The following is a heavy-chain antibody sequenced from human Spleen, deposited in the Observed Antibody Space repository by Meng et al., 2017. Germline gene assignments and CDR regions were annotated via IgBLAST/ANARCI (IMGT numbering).Heavy chain of an antibody. CDR3: ARVPAAGPEGDY. Sequence: SETLSLTCTVSGGSISSGSYYWSWIRQPAGKGLEWIGRIYTSGSTNYNPSLKSRVTISVDTSKNQFSLKLSSVTAADTAVYYCARVPAAGPEGDYWGQGTLVTVSS. CDR1: GGSISSGSYY. CDR2: IYTSGST. V-gene: IGHV4-61*02. D-gene: IGHD6-13*01. J-gene: IGHJ4*02.